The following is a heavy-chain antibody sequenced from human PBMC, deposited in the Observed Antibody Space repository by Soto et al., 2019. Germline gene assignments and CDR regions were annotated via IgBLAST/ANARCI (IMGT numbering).Heavy chain of an antibody. V-gene: IGHV4-34*01. CDR1: GGSFSGYY. Sequence: KTXETLCLTCSVYGGSFSGYYWSWIRQPPGKGLEWIGEINHSGSTNYNPSLKSRVTISVDTSKNQFSLKLSSVTAADTAVYYCASKYSGSYPDAFDIWGQGTMVTV. CDR3: ASKYSGSYPDAFDI. CDR2: INHSGST. D-gene: IGHD1-26*01. J-gene: IGHJ3*02.